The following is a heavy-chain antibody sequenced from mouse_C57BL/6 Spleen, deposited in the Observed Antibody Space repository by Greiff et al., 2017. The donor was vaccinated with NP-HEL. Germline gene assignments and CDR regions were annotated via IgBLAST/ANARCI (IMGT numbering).Heavy chain of an antibody. Sequence: QVQLQQSGAELMKPGASVKLSCKATGYTFTGYWIEWVKQRPGHGLEWIGEILPGSGSTNYNEKFKGKATFTADTSSNTADMQLCSLTTEDSAIYYCARRYDYDEEVAYWGQGTLVTVSA. J-gene: IGHJ3*01. V-gene: IGHV1-9*01. D-gene: IGHD2-4*01. CDR2: ILPGSGST. CDR1: GYTFTGYW. CDR3: ARRYDYDEEVAY.